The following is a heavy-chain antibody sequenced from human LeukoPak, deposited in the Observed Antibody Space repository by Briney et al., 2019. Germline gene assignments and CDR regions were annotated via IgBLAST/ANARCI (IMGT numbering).Heavy chain of an antibody. CDR3: TRGLSSRIRGIFGVFIIQTPAYYYCYMDV. D-gene: IGHD3-3*01. J-gene: IGHJ6*03. CDR2: MCPHRGNT. V-gene: IGHV1-8*01. CDR1: VYTLPSYD. Sequence: ASVKVSCKPSVYTLPSYDIKWVRQAPGQGLEGLGWMCPHRGNTGYAQQLQGRVHMTRNTSKSTAYMERSSLRSENTDVYYCTRGLSSRIRGIFGVFIIQTPAYYYCYMDVWGKGTTVTVSS.